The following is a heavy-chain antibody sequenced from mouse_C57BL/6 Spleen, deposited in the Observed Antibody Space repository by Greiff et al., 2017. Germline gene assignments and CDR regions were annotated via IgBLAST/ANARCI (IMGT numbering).Heavy chain of an antibody. J-gene: IGHJ1*03. D-gene: IGHD2-3*01. CDR1: GFSLTSYG. CDR3: ARAYDYWYFDV. CDR2: IWGGGST. V-gene: IGHV2-2*01. Sequence: VQLQQSGPGLVQPSQSLSITCTVSGFSLTSYGVHWVRQSPGKGLEWLGVIWGGGSTDYNAAFISRLIISKDNSKSQVFFKMNSLQADDTAIYYCARAYDYWYFDVGGTGTTVTVSS.